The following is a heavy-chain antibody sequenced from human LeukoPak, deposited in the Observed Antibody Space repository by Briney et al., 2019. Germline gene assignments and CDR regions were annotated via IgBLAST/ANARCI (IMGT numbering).Heavy chain of an antibody. CDR3: ARERWTGTTARLDAFDI. CDR2: IIPIFGTA. V-gene: IGHV1-69*05. J-gene: IGHJ3*02. CDR1: GGTFSSYA. Sequence: SVKVSCKASGGTFSSYAISWVRQAPGQGLEWMGGIIPIFGTANYARKFQGRVTITTDESTSTAYMELSSLRSEDTAVYYCARERWTGTTARLDAFDIWGQGTMVTVSS. D-gene: IGHD1-1*01.